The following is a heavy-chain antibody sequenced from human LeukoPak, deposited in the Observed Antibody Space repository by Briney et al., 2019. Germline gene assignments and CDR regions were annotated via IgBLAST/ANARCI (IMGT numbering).Heavy chain of an antibody. J-gene: IGHJ5*02. V-gene: IGHV4-30-4*07. CDR2: IHDSGST. Sequence: SETLSLTCAVSGDSITSGGYSWSWIRQTPGKGLEWIAYIHDSGSTYNNPSLKSRLSIPIDTSKNQFSLKLNSVTAADTAVYYCARVVAAAGNNWFDPWGQGTLVTVSS. CDR1: GDSITSGGYS. D-gene: IGHD6-25*01. CDR3: ARVVAAAGNNWFDP.